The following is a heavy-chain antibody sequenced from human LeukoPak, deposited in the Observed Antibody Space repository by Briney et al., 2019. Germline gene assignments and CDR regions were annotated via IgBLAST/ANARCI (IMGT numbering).Heavy chain of an antibody. J-gene: IGHJ5*02. D-gene: IGHD3-10*01. V-gene: IGHV1-3*01. CDR2: INAGNGNT. Sequence: ASVKVSCKASGYTFTSYAMHWVHQAPGQRLEWMGWINAGNGNTKYSQKFQGRVTITRDTSASTAYMELSSLRSEDTAVYYCAREGEYYYGSGSSPSWFDPWGQGTLVTVSS. CDR3: AREGEYYYGSGSSPSWFDP. CDR1: GYTFTSYA.